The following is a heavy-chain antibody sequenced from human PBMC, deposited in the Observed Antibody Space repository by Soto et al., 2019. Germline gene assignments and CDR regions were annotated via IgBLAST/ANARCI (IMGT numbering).Heavy chain of an antibody. D-gene: IGHD3-10*01. Sequence: GASVKVSCKASGYTFTSYGISWVRQAPGQGLEWMGWIIPILGKANYAQKLQGRVTITADKSTSTAYIELSSLRSEDTAVYYCAGSGGGPLGTFYYYYYYMDVWGKGTTVTVSS. CDR3: AGSGGGPLGTFYYYYYYMDV. CDR1: GYTFTSYG. V-gene: IGHV1-69*10. J-gene: IGHJ6*03. CDR2: IIPILGKA.